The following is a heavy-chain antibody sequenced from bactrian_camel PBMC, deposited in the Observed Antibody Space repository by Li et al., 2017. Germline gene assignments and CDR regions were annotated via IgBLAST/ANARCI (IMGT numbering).Heavy chain of an antibody. Sequence: VQLVESGGGSVQAGGSLTLSCAFSGYTYSAHCMGWFRQAPGKEREGVASIALGGGLPSYADSVKGRFTISQDNAKNTLYLQMNSLKPEDTAVYYCAARPTTGRYCSIRWTYNYWGQGTQVTVS. J-gene: IGHJ4*01. CDR2: IALGGGLP. CDR1: GYTYSAHC. CDR3: AARPTTGRYCSIRWTYNY. V-gene: IGHV3S42*01. D-gene: IGHD5*01.